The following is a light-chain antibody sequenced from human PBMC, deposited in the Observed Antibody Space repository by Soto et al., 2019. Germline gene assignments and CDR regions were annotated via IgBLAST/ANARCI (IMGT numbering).Light chain of an antibody. CDR2: AAS. J-gene: IGKJ1*01. V-gene: IGKV1-8*01. CDR3: QHYYSYPPWS. CDR1: QSISSY. Sequence: AIRMTQSPSSFSASTGDRVTITCRASQSISSYLAWYQQKPGKAPKLLIYAASTLQTGVPSRFSGSGSGTDFTLTIDCLQSEDFATYYCQHYYSYPPWSFGQGIKVEIK.